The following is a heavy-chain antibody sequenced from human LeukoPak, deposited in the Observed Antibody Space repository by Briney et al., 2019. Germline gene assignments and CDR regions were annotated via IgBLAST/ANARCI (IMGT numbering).Heavy chain of an antibody. CDR3: ARPGIAAAGTFDD. D-gene: IGHD6-13*01. Sequence: PSETLSLTCALYGGSFSGYYWSWIRPPPGRGREWIGEISHSGSTHYNPSLKSRVTISVDTSKNQFSLKLSSVTAADTAVYYCARPGIAAAGTFDDWGQGTLVSVSS. V-gene: IGHV4-34*01. CDR2: ISHSGST. CDR1: GGSFSGYY. J-gene: IGHJ4*02.